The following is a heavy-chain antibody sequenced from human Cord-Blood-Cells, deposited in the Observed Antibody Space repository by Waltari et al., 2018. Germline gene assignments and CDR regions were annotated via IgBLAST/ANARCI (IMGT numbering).Heavy chain of an antibody. V-gene: IGHV4-34*01. Sequence: QVQLPQWGAGLLQPSATLSLTCAVYGGSFSGYYWSWIRPPPGKGLEWIGEINHSGSTNYNPSLKSRVNISVDTSKNQVSLKLSSVTAADTAVYYCARARLGYDSLTGYSYYFDYWGQGTLVTVSS. CDR2: INHSGST. CDR3: ARARLGYDSLTGYSYYFDY. J-gene: IGHJ4*02. D-gene: IGHD3-9*01. CDR1: GGSFSGYY.